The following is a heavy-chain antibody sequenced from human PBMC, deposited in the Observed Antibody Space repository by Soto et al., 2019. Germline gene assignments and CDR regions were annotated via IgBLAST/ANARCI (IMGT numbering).Heavy chain of an antibody. J-gene: IGHJ4*02. D-gene: IGHD5-12*01. CDR3: AKDQRWLHSIDY. CDR2: ISYDGSNK. Sequence: QVQLVESGGGVVQPGRSPRLSCAASGFTFSSYGMHWVRQAPGKGLEWVAVISYDGSNKYYADSVKGRFTISRDNSKNTLYLQMNSLRAEDTAVYYCAKDQRWLHSIDYWGQGTLVTVSS. V-gene: IGHV3-30*18. CDR1: GFTFSSYG.